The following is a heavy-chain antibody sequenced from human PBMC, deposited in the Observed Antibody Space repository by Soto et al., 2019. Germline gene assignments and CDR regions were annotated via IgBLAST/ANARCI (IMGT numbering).Heavy chain of an antibody. CDR2: INHSGST. J-gene: IGHJ5*02. CDR1: GGSFSGYY. D-gene: IGHD3-3*01. V-gene: IGHV4-34*01. Sequence: SETLSLTCAVYGGSFSGYYWSWIRQPPGKGLEWIGEINHSGSTNYNPSLKSRVTISVDTSKNQFSLKLSSVTAADTAVYYCASRAIYGVVIRRGWFDPWGQGTLVTVSS. CDR3: ASRAIYGVVIRRGWFDP.